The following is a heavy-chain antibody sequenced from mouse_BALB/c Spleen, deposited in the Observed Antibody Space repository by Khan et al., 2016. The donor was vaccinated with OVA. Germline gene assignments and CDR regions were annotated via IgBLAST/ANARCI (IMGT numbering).Heavy chain of an antibody. J-gene: IGHJ3*01. D-gene: IGHD2-2*01. CDR3: SVGGYGRYAF. CDR2: IFPGSVSI. V-gene: IGHV1-9*01. Sequence: QVQLQQSGGDLMKPGASVKISCKATGYTLSSDWIEWVKQRSGHGREWMGQIFPGSVSITYNEKVKGKATFTADTSSNTAYMQLSSLTTEEPAVLYCSVGGYGRYAFWGQGTLV. CDR1: GYTLSSDW.